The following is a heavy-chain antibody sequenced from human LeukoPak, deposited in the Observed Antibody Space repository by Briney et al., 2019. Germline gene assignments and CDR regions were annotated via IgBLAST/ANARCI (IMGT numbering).Heavy chain of an antibody. V-gene: IGHV3-64D*06. D-gene: IGHD6-19*01. J-gene: IGHJ4*02. CDR1: GFIFSNYA. Sequence: GGSLRLSCSASGFIFSNYAMHWVRQAPGKGLEYVSAISSNGGSTYYADSVKGRFTISRDNSKNTLYLQMSSLRAEDTAVYYCVKGKGIAVTSPGYWGQGTLVTVSS. CDR2: ISSNGGST. CDR3: VKGKGIAVTSPGY.